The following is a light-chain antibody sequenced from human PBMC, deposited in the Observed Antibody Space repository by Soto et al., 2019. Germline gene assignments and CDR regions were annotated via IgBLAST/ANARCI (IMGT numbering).Light chain of an antibody. J-gene: IGKJ2*01. CDR1: QSVSSSY. CDR2: GAS. CDR3: QQYGSSPYT. V-gene: IGKV3-20*01. Sequence: EIVLTRSPATMSLSPGERATLSCRASQSVSSSYLAWYQQKPGQAPRLLIYGASSRATGIPDRFSGSGSGTDFTLTISRLEPEDFAVYYCQQYGSSPYTFGQGTKVDIK.